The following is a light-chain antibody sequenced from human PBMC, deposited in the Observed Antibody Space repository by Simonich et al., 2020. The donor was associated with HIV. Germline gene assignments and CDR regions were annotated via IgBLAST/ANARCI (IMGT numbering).Light chain of an antibody. V-gene: IGLV2-8*01. Sequence: QSALTQPPSASGSPGQSVTISCTGTNSDVGGYNYVSWYQPQPGKAPKLIIYEVHKRPSGGPDRFSGSKSDNTASLTVTGLQAEDEANYYCSSYAGSNTVVFGGGTKLTVL. CDR2: EVH. CDR1: NSDVGGYNY. CDR3: SSYAGSNTVV. J-gene: IGLJ2*01.